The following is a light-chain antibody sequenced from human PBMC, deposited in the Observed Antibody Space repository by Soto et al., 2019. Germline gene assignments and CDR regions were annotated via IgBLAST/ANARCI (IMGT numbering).Light chain of an antibody. CDR2: GAS. Sequence: EIVMTQSPATLSVSPGEGATLSCRVSQSVRRNLAWYQHKPGQGPRLLIHGASTRATGVAARFSGSGSETEYTLTISSLESGDIAFYYCHQYNTWPGTFGQGTKVEIK. J-gene: IGKJ1*01. CDR3: HQYNTWPGT. CDR1: QSVRRN. V-gene: IGKV3-15*01.